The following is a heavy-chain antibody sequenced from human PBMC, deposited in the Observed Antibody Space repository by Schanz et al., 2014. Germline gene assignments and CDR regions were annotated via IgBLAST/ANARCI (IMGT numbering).Heavy chain of an antibody. V-gene: IGHV3-23*01. Sequence: EMQLLESGGGLIQPGGSLRLSCAASGFTFSSYAMSWVRQAPGKGLEWVSAISGSGGSTYYADSVKGRFTISRDNSKNTLYLQMNGLRAEDTAVYYCARVALPGYSSPRDAFDIWGQGTMVTVSS. CDR2: ISGSGGST. CDR3: ARVALPGYSSPRDAFDI. D-gene: IGHD5-18*01. CDR1: GFTFSSYA. J-gene: IGHJ3*02.